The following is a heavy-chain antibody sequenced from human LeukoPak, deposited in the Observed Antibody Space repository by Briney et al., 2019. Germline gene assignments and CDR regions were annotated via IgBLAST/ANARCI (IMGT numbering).Heavy chain of an antibody. CDR3: ARHYGDLDAFDI. CDR1: GFTFSSYS. D-gene: IGHD4-17*01. V-gene: IGHV3-21*01. CDR2: ISSSSSYI. Sequence: GGSLRLSCAASGFTFSSYSMNWVRQAPGKGLEWVSSISSSSSYIYYADSVKGRFTISRDNAKNSLYLQMNSLRAEDTAVYYCARHYGDLDAFDIWGQGTMATVSS. J-gene: IGHJ3*02.